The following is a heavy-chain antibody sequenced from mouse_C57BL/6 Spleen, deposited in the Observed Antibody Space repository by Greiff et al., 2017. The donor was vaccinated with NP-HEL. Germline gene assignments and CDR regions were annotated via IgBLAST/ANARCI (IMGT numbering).Heavy chain of an antibody. V-gene: IGHV1-66*01. D-gene: IGHD1-1*01. CDR2: IYPGSGNT. Sequence: QVQLKQSGPELVKPGASVKISCKASGYSFTSYYIHWVKQRPGQGLEWIGWIYPGSGNTKYNEKFKGKATLTADTSSSTAYMQLSSLTSEDSAVYYCARGDYYGSSSHWYFDVWGTGTTVTVSS. J-gene: IGHJ1*03. CDR1: GYSFTSYY. CDR3: ARGDYYGSSSHWYFDV.